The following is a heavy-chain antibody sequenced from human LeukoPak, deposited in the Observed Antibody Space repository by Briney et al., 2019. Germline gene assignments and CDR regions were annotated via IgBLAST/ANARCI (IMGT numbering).Heavy chain of an antibody. J-gene: IGHJ3*02. D-gene: IGHD1-26*01. Sequence: SETLSLTCTVSGGSISSYYWSWIRQPPGKGLEWIGYIYYSGSTNYNPSLKSRVTISVDTSKNQFSLKLGSVTAADTAVHYCARVGAYSGDQGAFDIWGQGTMVTVSS. CDR3: ARVGAYSGDQGAFDI. CDR2: IYYSGST. V-gene: IGHV4-59*01. CDR1: GGSISSYY.